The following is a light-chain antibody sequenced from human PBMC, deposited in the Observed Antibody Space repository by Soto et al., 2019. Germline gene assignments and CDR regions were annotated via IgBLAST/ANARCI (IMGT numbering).Light chain of an antibody. V-gene: IGLV2-23*02. J-gene: IGLJ1*01. Sequence: SALTQPASVSGSPGQSIAISCTGSSSDIGIYKYVSWYQQHPGKVPKLIIYEVTNRPSGVSNRFSGSKSGNTASLTISGLQAEDEADYYCFSYAGSTYVFGTGTKVTVL. CDR3: FSYAGSTYV. CDR2: EVT. CDR1: SSDIGIYKY.